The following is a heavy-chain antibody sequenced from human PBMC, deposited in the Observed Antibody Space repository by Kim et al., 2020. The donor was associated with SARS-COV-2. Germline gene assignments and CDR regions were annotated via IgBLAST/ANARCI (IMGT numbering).Heavy chain of an antibody. CDR1: GFSFREYG. CDR2: FRSEDQGGSR. D-gene: IGHD2-8*01. CDR3: ARVAYMYAFMASSYQMDV. Sequence: GGSLRLSCATSGFSFREYGLSWVRQAPGQGLEWLGFFRSEDQGGSREYAASARGRFTISRDDSKSVAFLQLSGLTPEDTGVYYCARVAYMYAFMASSYQMDVWGQGTTVTVSS. J-gene: IGHJ6*02. V-gene: IGHV3-49*04.